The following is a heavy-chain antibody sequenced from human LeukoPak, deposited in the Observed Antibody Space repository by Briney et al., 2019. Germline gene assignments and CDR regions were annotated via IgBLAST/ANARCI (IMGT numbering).Heavy chain of an antibody. Sequence: ASVKVSCKASGGTFSSYAISWVRRAPGQGLEWMGGIIPIFGTANYAQKFQGRVTITADESTSTAYMELSSLRSEDTAVYYCARGGGDIVVVVAAQTWFDPWGQGTLVTVSS. V-gene: IGHV1-69*13. CDR3: ARGGGDIVVVVAAQTWFDP. CDR2: IIPIFGTA. D-gene: IGHD2-15*01. J-gene: IGHJ5*02. CDR1: GGTFSSYA.